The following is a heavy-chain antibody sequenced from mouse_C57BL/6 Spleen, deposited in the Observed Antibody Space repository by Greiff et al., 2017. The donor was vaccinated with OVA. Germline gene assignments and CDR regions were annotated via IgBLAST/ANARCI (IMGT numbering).Heavy chain of an antibody. CDR3: TRPSYGSRFDY. D-gene: IGHD1-1*01. CDR1: GYTFTDYE. CDR2: IDPETGGT. V-gene: IGHV1-15*01. Sequence: QVQLQQSGAELVRPGASVTLSCKASGYTFTDYEMHWVKQTPVHGLEWIGAIDPETGGTAYNQKFKGKAILTADKSSSTAYMELRSLTSEDSAVYYGTRPSYGSRFDYWGQGTTLTVSS. J-gene: IGHJ2*01.